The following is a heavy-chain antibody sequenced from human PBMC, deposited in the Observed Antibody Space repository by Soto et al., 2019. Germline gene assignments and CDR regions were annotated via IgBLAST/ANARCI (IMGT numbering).Heavy chain of an antibody. CDR2: IYRSGST. CDR3: ARDAGTWFDP. CDR1: GGSINSTNW. D-gene: IGHD6-13*01. J-gene: IGHJ5*02. Sequence: QVHLQESGPGLVKPSGTLSLTCAVSGGSINSTNWWTWIRQPPGRGPEWIGEIYRSGSTIYNPSLKSRVTIALDKSKNQFSLRVTSVPAADTAVYYCARDAGTWFDPWGQGILVTVSS. V-gene: IGHV4-4*02.